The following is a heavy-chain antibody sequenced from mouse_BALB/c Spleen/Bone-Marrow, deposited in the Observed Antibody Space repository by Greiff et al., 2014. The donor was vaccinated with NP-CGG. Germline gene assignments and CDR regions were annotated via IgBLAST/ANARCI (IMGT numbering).Heavy chain of an antibody. CDR3: ARGWYSMDD. J-gene: IGHJ4*01. CDR1: GYTFSNYW. CDR2: ILPGNTNA. V-gene: IGHV1-9*01. Sequence: QVQLQQPGAEQMQPGASVKISCKAPGYTFSNYWIEWVKQRPGHGLEWIGEILPGNTNANYNEKFKGRATFTADTSSNTAYMQLSSLTSEDSAVYYCARGWYSMDDWGQGTSVTVSS.